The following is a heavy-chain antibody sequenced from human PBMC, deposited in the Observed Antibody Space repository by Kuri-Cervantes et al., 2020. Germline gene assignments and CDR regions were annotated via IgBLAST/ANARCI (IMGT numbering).Heavy chain of an antibody. J-gene: IGHJ6*02. CDR2: IYPADSDT. D-gene: IGHD2-2*01. V-gene: IGHV5-51*01. CDR1: GYSFTSYW. Sequence: GESLKISCKGSGYSFTSYWIAWVRQMPGKGLEWMGIIYPADSDTRYSPSFQGQVTISADKSISTAYLQWSSLKASDTAMYYCARWGWTNCSSTSCYVPCGMDVWGQGTTVTVSS. CDR3: ARWGWTNCSSTSCYVPCGMDV.